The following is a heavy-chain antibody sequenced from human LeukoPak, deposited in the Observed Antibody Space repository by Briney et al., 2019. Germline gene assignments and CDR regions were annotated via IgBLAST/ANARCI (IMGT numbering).Heavy chain of an antibody. CDR2: ISAYNGNT. D-gene: IGHD1-7*01. CDR3: ARDRIFITGTTEPWFY. CDR1: GYTFTSYG. J-gene: IGHJ4*02. V-gene: IGHV1-18*01. Sequence: ASVKVSCKASGYTFTSYGISWVRQAPAQGLEWMGLISAYNGNTNYAQKLQGRVTMTTDTSTSTAYMELRSLRSDDTAVYYCARDRIFITGTTEPWFYWGQGTLVTVSS.